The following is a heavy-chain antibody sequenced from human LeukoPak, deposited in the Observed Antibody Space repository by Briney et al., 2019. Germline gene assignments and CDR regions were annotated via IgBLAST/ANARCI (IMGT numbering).Heavy chain of an antibody. J-gene: IGHJ3*02. D-gene: IGHD2-15*01. CDR3: ARGYCSGGSCSHDAFDI. CDR1: GYTFTNYD. V-gene: IGHV1-8*03. CDR2: MNPNSGNT. Sequence: GASVKVSCKASGYTFTNYDINWVRQATGQGLEWMGWMNPNSGNTGYAQKFQGRVTITRNTSISTAYMELSSLRSEDTAVYYCARGYCSGGSCSHDAFDIWGQGTMVTVSS.